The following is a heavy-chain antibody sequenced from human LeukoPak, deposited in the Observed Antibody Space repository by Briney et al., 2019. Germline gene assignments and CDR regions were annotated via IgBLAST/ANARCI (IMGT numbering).Heavy chain of an antibody. J-gene: IGHJ4*02. V-gene: IGHV3-30-3*01. D-gene: IGHD2-2*01. Sequence: GGSLRLSCAASGFTFSSYAMHWVRQAPGKGLEWVAVISYDGGNKYYADSVKGRFTISRDNSKNTLYLQMNSLRAEDTAVYYCARDIEVQDIVVVPAAADYWGQGTLVTVSS. CDR2: ISYDGGNK. CDR1: GFTFSSYA. CDR3: ARDIEVQDIVVVPAAADY.